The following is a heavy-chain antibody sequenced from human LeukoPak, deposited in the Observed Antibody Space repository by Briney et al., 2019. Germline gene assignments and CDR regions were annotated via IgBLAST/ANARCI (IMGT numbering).Heavy chain of an antibody. V-gene: IGHV4-34*01. CDR3: ARDWMEGGEFGMDV. CDR2: INHSGST. Sequence: SETLSLTCAVYGGSFSGYYWSWIRQPPGKGLEWIGEINHSGSTNYNPSLKSRVTISVDRSKNQFSLKLSSVTAADTAVYYCARDWMEGGEFGMDVWGQGTTVTVSS. D-gene: IGHD2-2*03. CDR1: GGSFSGYY. J-gene: IGHJ6*02.